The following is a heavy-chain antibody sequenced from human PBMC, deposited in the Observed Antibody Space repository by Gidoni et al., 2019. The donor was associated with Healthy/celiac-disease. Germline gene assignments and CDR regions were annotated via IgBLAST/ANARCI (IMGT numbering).Heavy chain of an antibody. D-gene: IGHD3-22*01. J-gene: IGHJ3*02. CDR2: IYYSGST. CDR3: ARPGHYYDSSGYYDAFDI. CDR1: GGSISSSSYY. Sequence: QLQLQESGPGLVKPSETLSLTCTVSGGSISSSSYYWGWIRQPPGKGLEWIGSIYYSGSTYYNPSLKSRVTISVDTSKNQFSLKLSSVTAADTAVYYCARPGHYYDSSGYYDAFDIWGQGTMVTVSS. V-gene: IGHV4-39*01.